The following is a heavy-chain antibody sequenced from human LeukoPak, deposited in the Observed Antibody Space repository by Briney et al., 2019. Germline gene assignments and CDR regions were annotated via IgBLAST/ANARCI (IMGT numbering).Heavy chain of an antibody. CDR3: ARDKIGSSWTTDFDY. Sequence: PGGSLRLSCAASGFTFDDYGMSWVRQAPGKGLEWVSGINWNGGSTGYADSVKGRFTISRDNAKNSLYLQMNSLRAEDTALYYCARDKIGSSWTTDFDYWGQGTLVTVSS. CDR1: GFTFDDYG. CDR2: INWNGGST. V-gene: IGHV3-20*04. J-gene: IGHJ4*02. D-gene: IGHD6-13*01.